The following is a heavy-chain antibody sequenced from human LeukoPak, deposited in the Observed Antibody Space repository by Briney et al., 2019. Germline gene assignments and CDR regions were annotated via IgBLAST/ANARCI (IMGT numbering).Heavy chain of an antibody. J-gene: IGHJ3*02. CDR1: GFTFSHHG. D-gene: IGHD1-1*01. V-gene: IGHV3-48*04. Sequence: GGSLRLSCAASGFTFSHHGMHWVRQAPGKGLEWVSYISSSGSTIYYADSVKGRFTISRDNAKNSLYLQMNSLRGEDTALYYCARGGLIQRHAFDSWGQGTMGTVSA. CDR2: ISSSGSTI. CDR3: ARGGLIQRHAFDS.